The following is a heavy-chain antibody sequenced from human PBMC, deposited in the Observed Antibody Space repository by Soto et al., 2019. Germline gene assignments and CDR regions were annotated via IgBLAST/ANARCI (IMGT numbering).Heavy chain of an antibody. J-gene: IGHJ3*02. V-gene: IGHV3-23*01. D-gene: IGHD5-12*01. CDR2: ISGSGGST. CDR3: AKFNEMDSGPDLTYAFDI. CDR1: GFTFSSYA. Sequence: GGSLRLSCAASGFTFSSYAMSWVRQAPGKGLEWVSAISGSGGSTYYADSVNGRFTISRDNSKNTLYLQMNSLRAEDTAVYYCAKFNEMDSGPDLTYAFDIWGQGTMVTVSS.